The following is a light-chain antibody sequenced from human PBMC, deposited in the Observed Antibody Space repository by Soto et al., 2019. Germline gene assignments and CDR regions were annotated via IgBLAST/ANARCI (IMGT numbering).Light chain of an antibody. V-gene: IGKV1-33*01. Sequence: DIPMTQAPSCLSASVGDRVTITCPASQAINKNLIWYHQKPGKAPKLLIHYASDLETGVPSCFSGSGAGTGFTFTITSLLPADFSTYYCQQYESNPLPFGQGTRVAI. CDR2: YAS. CDR1: QAINKN. CDR3: QQYESNPLP. J-gene: IGKJ5*01.